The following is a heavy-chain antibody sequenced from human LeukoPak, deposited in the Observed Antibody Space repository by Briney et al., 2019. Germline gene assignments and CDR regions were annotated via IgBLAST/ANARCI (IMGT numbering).Heavy chain of an antibody. CDR1: GGSISSGDYY. D-gene: IGHD5-18*01. Sequence: PSQTLSLTCTVSGGSISSGDYYWSWIRQPPGKCLEWIGYIYYSGSTYYNPSLKSRVTISVDTSKNQFSLKLSSVTAADTAVYYCAGSGYSYGLGAFDIWGQGTMVTVSS. CDR2: IYYSGST. V-gene: IGHV4-30-4*01. J-gene: IGHJ3*02. CDR3: AGSGYSYGLGAFDI.